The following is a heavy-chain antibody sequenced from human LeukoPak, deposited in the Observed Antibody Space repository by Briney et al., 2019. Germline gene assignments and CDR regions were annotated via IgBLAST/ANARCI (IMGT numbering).Heavy chain of an antibody. D-gene: IGHD6-19*01. CDR2: ISSSSSYI. J-gene: IGHJ4*02. V-gene: IGHV3-21*01. Sequence: GGSLRLSCAASGFTFSSYSMNWVRQAPGKGLEWVSSISSSSSYIYYADSVKGRFTISRDNAKNSLYLQMNSLRAEDTAVYYCARERQWLAIFDYWGQGTLVTVSS. CDR1: GFTFSSYS. CDR3: ARERQWLAIFDY.